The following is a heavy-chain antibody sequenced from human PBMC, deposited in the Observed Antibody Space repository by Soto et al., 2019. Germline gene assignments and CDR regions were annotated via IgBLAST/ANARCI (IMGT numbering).Heavy chain of an antibody. CDR1: GFTFSSYS. CDR2: ISSSSSTI. CDR3: ARDGVYDFWSGPPPYGMDV. D-gene: IGHD3-3*01. V-gene: IGHV3-48*02. J-gene: IGHJ6*02. Sequence: LRLSCAASGFTFSSYSMNWVRQAPGKGLEWVSYISSSSSTIYYADSVKGRFTISRDNAKSSLYLQMNSLRDEATAVYYCARDGVYDFWSGPPPYGMDVWGQGTTVT.